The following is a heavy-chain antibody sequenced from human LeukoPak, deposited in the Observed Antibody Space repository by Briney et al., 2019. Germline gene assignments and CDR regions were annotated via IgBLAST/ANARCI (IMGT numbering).Heavy chain of an antibody. D-gene: IGHD2-2*01. CDR3: AKDIFLGYCSSTSCSARLGLMDV. J-gene: IGHJ6*02. Sequence: GRSLRLSCAASGFTFDDYAMHWVRQAPGKGPEWVSGISWNSGSIGYADSVKGRFTISRDNAKNSLYLQMNSLRAEDTALYYCAKDIFLGYCSSTSCSARLGLMDVWGQGTTVTVSS. CDR1: GFTFDDYA. CDR2: ISWNSGSI. V-gene: IGHV3-9*01.